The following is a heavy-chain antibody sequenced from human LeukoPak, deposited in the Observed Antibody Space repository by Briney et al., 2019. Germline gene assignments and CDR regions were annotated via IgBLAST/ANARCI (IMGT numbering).Heavy chain of an antibody. D-gene: IGHD6-13*01. J-gene: IGHJ4*02. CDR3: GRAFPPLRTAAAGDY. CDR2: ISYRTSQI. CDR1: GFTFSDCD. V-gene: IGHV3-21*01. Sequence: TGGSLRLSCTASGFTFSDCDMNWFRQAPAKGLECVSSISYRTSQIYYADSVKGRFTISRDNAKNSLYLQMDSLRAEDTAVYFCGRAFPPLRTAAAGDYWGQGTLVTVSS.